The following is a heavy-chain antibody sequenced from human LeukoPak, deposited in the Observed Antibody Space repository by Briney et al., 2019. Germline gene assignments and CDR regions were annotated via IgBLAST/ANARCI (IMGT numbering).Heavy chain of an antibody. J-gene: IGHJ4*02. D-gene: IGHD2-15*01. CDR2: INSDGSST. Sequence: PGGSLRLSCAASGFSISNSWMHWVRRAPGKGLVWVSRINSDGSSTTYADSVKGRFTISRDNAKNTLYLQANSLRAEDTAVYYCARGAARCSGGHCYPDWGRGTLVTVSS. CDR3: ARGAARCSGGHCYPD. V-gene: IGHV3-74*01. CDR1: GFSISNSW.